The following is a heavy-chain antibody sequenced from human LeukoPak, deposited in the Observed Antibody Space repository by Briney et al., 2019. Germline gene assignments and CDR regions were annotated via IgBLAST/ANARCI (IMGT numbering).Heavy chain of an antibody. Sequence: ASVKVSCKASGYTFTGYYMHWVRQAPGQGLEWMGWINPSSGGTNYAQKFQGRVTMTRDTSTSTVYMELSSLRSEDTAVYYCAREEGHWFDPWGQGTLVTVSS. V-gene: IGHV1-2*02. CDR3: AREEGHWFDP. CDR1: GYTFTGYY. J-gene: IGHJ5*02. CDR2: INPSSGGT.